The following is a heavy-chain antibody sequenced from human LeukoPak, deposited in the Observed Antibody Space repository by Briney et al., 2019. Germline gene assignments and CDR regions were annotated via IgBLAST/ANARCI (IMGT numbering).Heavy chain of an antibody. J-gene: IGHJ5*02. CDR2: IYPGDSDT. CDR3: ARLVGLRNWFDP. CDR1: GYSFPNYW. V-gene: IGHV5-51*01. D-gene: IGHD2-15*01. Sequence: GESLKISCETSGYSFPNYWIGWVRQMPGKGLEWMGIIYPGDSDTRYSPSFQGQVTISADKSISTAYLQWSSLKASDTAMYYCARLVGLRNWFDPWGQGTLVTVSS.